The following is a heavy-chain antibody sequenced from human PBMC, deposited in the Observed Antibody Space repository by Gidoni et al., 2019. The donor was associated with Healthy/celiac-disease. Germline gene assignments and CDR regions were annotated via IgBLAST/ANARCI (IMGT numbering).Heavy chain of an antibody. V-gene: IGHV3-33*01. CDR1: GFTFSSYG. J-gene: IGHJ4*02. Sequence: QVQLVESGGGVVQPGRSLRLSCAASGFTFSSYGRHWVRQAPGKGLEWVAGIWYDGSNKYYADSVKGRFTISRDNSKNTLYLQMNSLRAEDTAVYYCASGSGYNELGVDYWGQGTLVNVS. CDR2: IWYDGSNK. D-gene: IGHD3-3*01. CDR3: ASGSGYNELGVDY.